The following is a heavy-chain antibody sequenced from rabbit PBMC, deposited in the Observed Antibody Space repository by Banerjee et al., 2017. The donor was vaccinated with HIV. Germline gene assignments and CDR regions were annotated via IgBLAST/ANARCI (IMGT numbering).Heavy chain of an antibody. D-gene: IGHD2-1*01. V-gene: IGHV1S40*01. CDR2: IYAGNSGTT. CDR1: GFSFSNSYY. Sequence: QSLEESGGDLVKPGASLTLTCTASGFSFSNSYYMCWVRQAPGKGLEWIACIYAGNSGTTTYASWAKGRFTISKTSSTTVTLQMTSLTAADTATYFCARELVGDYGNVNLWGPGTLVTVS. J-gene: IGHJ4*01. CDR3: ARELVGDYGNVNL.